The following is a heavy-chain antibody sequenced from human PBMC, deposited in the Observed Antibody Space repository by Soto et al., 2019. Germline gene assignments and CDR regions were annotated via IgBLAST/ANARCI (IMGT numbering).Heavy chain of an antibody. CDR3: ARGPGGPDGPGDY. J-gene: IGHJ4*02. CDR2: INAGNGNT. Sequence: QVQLVQSGAEVKKPGASLKVSCKASGYTFTSYAMHWVRQAPEQRLEWMGWINAGNGNTKYSQKFQGRVTITRDTSASTAYMELSSLRSEDTAVYYCARGPGGPDGPGDYWGQGTLVTVSS. V-gene: IGHV1-3*01. CDR1: GYTFTSYA. D-gene: IGHD2-15*01.